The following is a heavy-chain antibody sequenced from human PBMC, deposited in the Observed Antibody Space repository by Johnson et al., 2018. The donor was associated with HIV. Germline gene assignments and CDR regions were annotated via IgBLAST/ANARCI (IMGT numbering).Heavy chain of an antibody. J-gene: IGHJ3*02. CDR3: AKARSVYDFRSGTADDAFDI. V-gene: IGHV3-33*06. CDR2: IKQDGSNK. D-gene: IGHD3-3*01. CDR1: GFTFSSYW. Sequence: QVQLVESGGGLAKPAWSPRLSCAASGFTFSSYWMHWVRQAPGKGLEWVANIKQDGSNKYYADSVQGRFTISRDNSKNTLYLQMNSLRAEDTAVYYCAKARSVYDFRSGTADDAFDIWGQGTMVTVSS.